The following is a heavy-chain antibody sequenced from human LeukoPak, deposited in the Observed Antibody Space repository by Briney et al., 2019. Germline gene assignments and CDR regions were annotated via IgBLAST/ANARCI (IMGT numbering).Heavy chain of an antibody. Sequence: GGSLRLSCAASGFTFSNYGMNWVRQAPGKGLEWVSGISDSGGSTNYADSVKGRFTISGDNSKNTLYLRMDSLRGEDTAVYYCAMQWLVRGGYYFDYWGQGALVTVSS. J-gene: IGHJ4*02. D-gene: IGHD6-19*01. CDR1: GFTFSNYG. V-gene: IGHV3-23*01. CDR3: AMQWLVRGGYYFDY. CDR2: ISDSGGST.